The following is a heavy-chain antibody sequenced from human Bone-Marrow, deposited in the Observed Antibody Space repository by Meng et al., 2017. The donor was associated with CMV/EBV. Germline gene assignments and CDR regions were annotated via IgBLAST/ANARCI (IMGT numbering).Heavy chain of an antibody. CDR1: GVSISSYD. CDR2: IYYSGST. V-gene: IGHV4-59*01. Sequence: GSLRLSCTVSGVSISSYDWRWIRQPPGKGLEWIGYIYYSGSTNYNPSLKSRVIISVDTSESQFSLMLSSVTAADTAVYYCARDVGITTIFGGNSGTFDYWGQGTLVTVSS. CDR3: ARDVGITTIFGGNSGTFDY. J-gene: IGHJ4*02. D-gene: IGHD4-23*01.